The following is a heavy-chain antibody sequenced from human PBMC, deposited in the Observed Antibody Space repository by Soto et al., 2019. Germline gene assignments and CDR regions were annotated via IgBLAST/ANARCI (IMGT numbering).Heavy chain of an antibody. CDR3: AKDHFTGNGVFDGFDV. D-gene: IGHD2-8*01. CDR2: VSNTERT. CDR1: GFTFSSYA. V-gene: IGHV3-23*01. J-gene: IGHJ3*01. Sequence: EVQLLESGGTLVQPGGSLRLSCAASGFTFSSYAMSWVRQAPGKGLEWVSTVSNTERTYYADSERGRFTISRDNSKNTLYLQMNGLRAEDTAIFYCAKDHFTGNGVFDGFDVWGQGTMVTVSS.